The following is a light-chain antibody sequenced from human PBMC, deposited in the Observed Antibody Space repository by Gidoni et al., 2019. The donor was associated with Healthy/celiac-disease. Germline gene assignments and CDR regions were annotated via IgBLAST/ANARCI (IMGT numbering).Light chain of an antibody. CDR3: QQYVKRLT. CDR2: GAS. V-gene: IGKV3-20*01. Sequence: EIVLTQSPGTLSLSPGERATLSCRASQRVSSSYLAWYQQKPGQAPRLLIYGASSRATGIPDRFSGSGSGTDFTLTISRLEPEDFAVYYCQQYVKRLTFXGXTKVEIK. CDR1: QRVSSSY. J-gene: IGKJ4*01.